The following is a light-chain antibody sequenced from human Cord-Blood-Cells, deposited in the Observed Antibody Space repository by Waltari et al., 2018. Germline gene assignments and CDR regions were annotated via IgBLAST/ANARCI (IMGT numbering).Light chain of an antibody. CDR3: QQSYSTPLT. Sequence: DLQMTQFPSSLSASVGDRVTITCRASQSISSYLNWYQQKPGKAPKLLIYAASSLQSGVPSRFSGSGSGTDFTLTISSLQPEDFATYYCQQSYSTPLTFGPGTKVDIK. CDR2: AAS. V-gene: IGKV1-39*01. J-gene: IGKJ3*01. CDR1: QSISSY.